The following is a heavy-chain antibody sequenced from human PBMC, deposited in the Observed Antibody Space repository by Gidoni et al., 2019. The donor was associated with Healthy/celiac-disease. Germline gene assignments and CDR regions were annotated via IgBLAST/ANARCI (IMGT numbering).Heavy chain of an antibody. CDR3: AREGECSGGSCYSGDYYYGMDV. V-gene: IGHV3-21*01. D-gene: IGHD2-15*01. J-gene: IGHJ6*02. Sequence: EVQLVESGGGLVKPGGSLRLSCAASGFTFSSYSMNWVRQAPGKGLEWISSISSSSSYIDYADSVKGRFTISRDNAKNSLYLQMNSLRAEDTAVYYCAREGECSGGSCYSGDYYYGMDVWGQGTTVTVSS. CDR2: ISSSSSYI. CDR1: GFTFSSYS.